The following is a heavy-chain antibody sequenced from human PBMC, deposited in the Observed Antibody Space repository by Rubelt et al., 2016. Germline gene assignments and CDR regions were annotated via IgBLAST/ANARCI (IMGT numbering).Heavy chain of an antibody. CDR2: INAGNGNT. V-gene: IGHV1-3*01. J-gene: IGHJ1*01. Sequence: QVQLVQSGAEVKKPGASVKVSCKTSGYNFNNYAMHWVRQAPGQRLEWMGWINAGNGNTKYSQNFQGRVTITRDTSASTAYMELSSLTSEDTAVYYCARGEGYFHYWGQGTLVTVSS. CDR3: ARGEGYFHY. CDR1: GYNFNNYA.